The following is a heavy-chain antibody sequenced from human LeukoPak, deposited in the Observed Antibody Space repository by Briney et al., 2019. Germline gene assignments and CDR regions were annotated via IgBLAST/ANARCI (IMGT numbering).Heavy chain of an antibody. V-gene: IGHV1-8*01. CDR1: GYTFTSYD. J-gene: IGHJ4*02. CDR2: MSASSGNT. CDR3: VRTPPKGDIDY. D-gene: IGHD2-21*02. Sequence: GASVKVSCKASGYTFTSYDINWVRQATGQGLEWLGWMSASSGNTGYAQKSQGRVSMTRATSISTAYLELSSLTFEDTAVYYCVRTPPKGDIDYWGQGTLVTVSS.